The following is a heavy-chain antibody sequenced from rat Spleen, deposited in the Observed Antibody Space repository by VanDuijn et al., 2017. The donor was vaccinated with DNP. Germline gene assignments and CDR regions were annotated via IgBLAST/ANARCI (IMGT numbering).Heavy chain of an antibody. V-gene: IGHV5-20*01. Sequence: EVQLVESGGGLVQPGRSLKLSCAASGFTFSDYYMAWVRQVPTKGLEWVATISYDGSSTYFLDSVKGLFTISRDNAKSTLYLQIDSLRSEDTATYYCTRDNYSSYMPYYYAMDAWGQGTSVTVSS. CDR1: GFTFSDYY. J-gene: IGHJ4*01. D-gene: IGHD1-2*01. CDR3: TRDNYSSYMPYYYAMDA. CDR2: ISYDGSST.